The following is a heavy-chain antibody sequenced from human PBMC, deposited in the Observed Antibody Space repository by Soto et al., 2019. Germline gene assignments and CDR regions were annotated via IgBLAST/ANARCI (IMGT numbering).Heavy chain of an antibody. CDR1: GGTFSSYT. V-gene: IGHV1-69*08. Sequence: QVQLVQSGAEVKKPGSSVKVSCKASGGTFSSYTISWVRQAPGQGVEWMGRIIPLLGIANYAQKYQGRVTITANKPTSTAYMELSSLRSEDTAVYYCARDGDEAGTSYWGQGTLVTVSS. D-gene: IGHD6-19*01. J-gene: IGHJ4*02. CDR3: ARDGDEAGTSY. CDR2: IIPLLGIA.